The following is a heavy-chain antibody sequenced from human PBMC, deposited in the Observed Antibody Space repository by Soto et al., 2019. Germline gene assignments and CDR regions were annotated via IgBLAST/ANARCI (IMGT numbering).Heavy chain of an antibody. CDR3: ASGNYGPGPEGAFDI. J-gene: IGHJ3*02. D-gene: IGHD3-10*01. V-gene: IGHV1-18*01. Sequence: ASVKVSCKASGYTFTSYGISWVRQALGQGLEWMGWISAYNGNTNYAQKLQGRVTMTTDTSTSTAYMELRSLRSDDTAVYYCASGNYGPGPEGAFDIWGQGTMVTVSS. CDR2: ISAYNGNT. CDR1: GYTFTSYG.